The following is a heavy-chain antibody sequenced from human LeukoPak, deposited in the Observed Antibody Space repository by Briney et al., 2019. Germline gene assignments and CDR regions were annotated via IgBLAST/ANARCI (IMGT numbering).Heavy chain of an antibody. Sequence: PGGSLGLSCAASGFTFSSYTMHWVRQAPGKGLEWVSSISSSSSYIYYADSVKGRFTISRDNAKNSLHLQMNSLRAEDTAVYYCASQGGFDDWGQGPLVTVSS. D-gene: IGHD1-26*01. CDR3: ASQGGFDD. J-gene: IGHJ4*02. CDR2: ISSSSSYI. V-gene: IGHV3-21*01. CDR1: GFTFSSYT.